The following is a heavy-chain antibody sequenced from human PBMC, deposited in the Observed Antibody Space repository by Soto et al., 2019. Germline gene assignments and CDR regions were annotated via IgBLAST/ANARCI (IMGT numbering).Heavy chain of an antibody. CDR1: GGSISSSNFY. J-gene: IGHJ4*02. D-gene: IGHD3-3*01. Sequence: LSITCTVSGGSISSSNFYWGWIRQPPGKGLEWIGTVYYNGATQYNPSLKSRVTISVDTSKNQFSMRLTSVTAADTAVYYCAREDRVTILRGRNYWGQGTRVTGSS. CDR3: AREDRVTILRGRNY. CDR2: VYYNGAT. V-gene: IGHV4-39*02.